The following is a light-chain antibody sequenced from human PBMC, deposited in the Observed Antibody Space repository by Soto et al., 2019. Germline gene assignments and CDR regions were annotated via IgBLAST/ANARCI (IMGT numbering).Light chain of an antibody. Sequence: EVVLTQSPGTLSLSPGARATLSCRASQSVNDNHLAWYQQKGGQAPRLLIYGASTRATGVPERFSGSGCGTAYTLTINRRGPEDLALAYYHLYGGSAPRGTFGPGTRVEI. V-gene: IGKV3-20*01. J-gene: IGKJ3*01. CDR3: HLYGGSAPRGT. CDR2: GAS. CDR1: QSVNDNH.